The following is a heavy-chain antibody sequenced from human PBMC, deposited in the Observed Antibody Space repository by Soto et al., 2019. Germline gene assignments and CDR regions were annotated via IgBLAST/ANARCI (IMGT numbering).Heavy chain of an antibody. CDR3: AKEKISTSCCNWFDP. Sequence: GGSLRLSCAASGFTFSSYWMHWVRQAPGKGLVWVSRINSGGSSTSYADSVKGRFTISRDNAKNTLYLQMKSPRAEDTAVYYCAKEKISTSCCNWFDPWGQGTLVTVSS. V-gene: IGHV3-74*01. D-gene: IGHD2-2*01. CDR2: INSGGSST. CDR1: GFTFSSYW. J-gene: IGHJ5*02.